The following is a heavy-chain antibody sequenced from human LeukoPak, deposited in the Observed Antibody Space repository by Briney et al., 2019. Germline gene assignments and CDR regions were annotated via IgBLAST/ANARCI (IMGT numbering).Heavy chain of an antibody. CDR2: INHSGST. D-gene: IGHD3-3*01. V-gene: IGHV4-34*01. CDR3: ARGVRTYYDFWSGYPELYYFDY. Sequence: SETLSLTCAVYGGSFSGYYWSWIRQPPGKGLGWIGEINHSGSTNYNPSLKSRVTISVDTSKNQFSLKLSSVTAADTAVYYCARGVRTYYDFWSGYPELYYFDYWGQGTLVTVSS. CDR1: GGSFSGYY. J-gene: IGHJ4*02.